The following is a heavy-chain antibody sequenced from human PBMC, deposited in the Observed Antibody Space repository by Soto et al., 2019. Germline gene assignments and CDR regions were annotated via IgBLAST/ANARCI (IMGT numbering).Heavy chain of an antibody. CDR2: INSDGSST. CDR3: ARARGGRYFDY. V-gene: IGHV3-74*01. Sequence: GGSLRLSCAASGFTFSSYWMHWVRQAPGKGLVWVSRINSDGSSTSYADSVKGRFNISRDNAKNTLYLQMKSLRAEDTAVYYCARARGGRYFDYWGQGTLVTVPS. CDR1: GFTFSSYW. J-gene: IGHJ4*02. D-gene: IGHD6-25*01.